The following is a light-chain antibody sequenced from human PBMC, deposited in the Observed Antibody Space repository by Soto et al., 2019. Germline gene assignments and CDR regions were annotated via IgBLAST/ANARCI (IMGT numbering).Light chain of an antibody. V-gene: IGLV2-23*03. Sequence: QPVLTQPASVSGSPGQSITISCTGASSGVGSYNLVSWYQQHPGKAPKLMIYEGSKRPSGVSNRFSGSKSGNTASLTISGLQAEDEADYYCCSYAGSSTFVYVFGTGTKVTVL. CDR3: CSYAGSSTFVYV. J-gene: IGLJ1*01. CDR1: SSGVGSYNL. CDR2: EGS.